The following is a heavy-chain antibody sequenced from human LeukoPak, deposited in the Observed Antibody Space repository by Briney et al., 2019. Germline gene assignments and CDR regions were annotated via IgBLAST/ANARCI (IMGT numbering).Heavy chain of an antibody. CDR3: ARDQGGVGY. V-gene: IGHV3-21*01. D-gene: IGHD3-16*01. Sequence: KPGGSLRLSCAASGFTFSDYSMNWVRQAPGKGLGWVSSITSRSSFIYYGDSVKGRFTMSRDNAKNSLYLQMNSLRVEDTAVYYCARDQGGVGYWGQGTLVTVSS. J-gene: IGHJ4*02. CDR2: ITSRSSFI. CDR1: GFTFSDYS.